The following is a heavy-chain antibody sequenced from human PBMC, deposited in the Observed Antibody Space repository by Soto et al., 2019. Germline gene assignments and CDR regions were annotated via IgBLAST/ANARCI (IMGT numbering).Heavy chain of an antibody. CDR3: ASGSRYYYDSSGYYNY. CDR2: LYYGATT. Sequence: SETLSLTCNVSGGSITSYYWSWIRQSQGKGLEWIGYLYYGATTNYNPSLKSRVTMSGDRSKNQFSLKLSSVTAADTAVYYCASGSRYYYDSSGYYNYWGQGTLVTVSS. D-gene: IGHD3-22*01. V-gene: IGHV4-59*13. J-gene: IGHJ4*02. CDR1: GGSITSYY.